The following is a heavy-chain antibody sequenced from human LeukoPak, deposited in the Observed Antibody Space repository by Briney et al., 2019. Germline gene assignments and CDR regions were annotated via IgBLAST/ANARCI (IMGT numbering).Heavy chain of an antibody. D-gene: IGHD1-1*01. J-gene: IGHJ3*01. V-gene: IGHV3-7*01. Sequence: GGSLRLFCAASGFLFRIYWMSWIRQAPGKEPEWVADINQDGSEEYYLQSVRRRFTVYRDNPENAVFLQMNNLSADDTAVYYFARWKMERQRKAFDGGGQGTVVTVSA. CDR1: GFLFRIYW. CDR2: INQDGSEE. CDR3: ARWKMERQRKAFDG.